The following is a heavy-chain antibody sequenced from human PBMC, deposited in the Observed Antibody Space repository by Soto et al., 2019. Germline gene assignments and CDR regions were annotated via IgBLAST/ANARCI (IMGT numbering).Heavy chain of an antibody. D-gene: IGHD2-8*01. CDR2: IYRGGST. CDR3: ARNGPSESHDAFDI. V-gene: IGHV3-53*01. Sequence: GGSLRLSCAASGFTVSSNYMSWVRQAPGKGLEWVSGIYRGGSTYYAESVKGRFTIARDNTKNTLYLQMNSLRAEDSAVYSCARNGPSESHDAFDIWGQGTMVTVSS. J-gene: IGHJ3*02. CDR1: GFTVSSNY.